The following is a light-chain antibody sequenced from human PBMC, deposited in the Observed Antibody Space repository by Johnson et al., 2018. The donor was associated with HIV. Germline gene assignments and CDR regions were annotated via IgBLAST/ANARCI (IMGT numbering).Light chain of an antibody. CDR1: SSNIGNNY. Sequence: QSVLTQPPSVSAAPGQKVTISCSGSSSNIGNNYVSWYQQLPGTAPKLLIYDNNKRPSGIPDRFSGSKSGTSATLGITGLQTGDEADYYCGTWDSSLSVLFFGTGIKVSVL. J-gene: IGLJ1*01. CDR3: GTWDSSLSVLF. CDR2: DNN. V-gene: IGLV1-51*01.